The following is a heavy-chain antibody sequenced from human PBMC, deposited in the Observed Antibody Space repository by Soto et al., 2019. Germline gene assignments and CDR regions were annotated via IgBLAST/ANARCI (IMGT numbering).Heavy chain of an antibody. J-gene: IGHJ6*02. CDR2: ISSDGDTI. D-gene: IGHD4-4*01. Sequence: EVQLIESGGGWVQPGTSLRVSCAASGFTFHEYAMHWVRQAPGKGLEWVSGISSDGDTIAYADSVQGRFTVFRDNAKNSLYLQMNSLRAEDTALYYCVRQAKLTTVTANVGYYYGLDVWGQGTTVTVSS. V-gene: IGHV3-9*01. CDR1: GFTFHEYA. CDR3: VRQAKLTTVTANVGYYYGLDV.